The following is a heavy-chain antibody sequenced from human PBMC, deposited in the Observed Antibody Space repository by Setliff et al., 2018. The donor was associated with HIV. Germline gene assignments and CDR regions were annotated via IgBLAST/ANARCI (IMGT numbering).Heavy chain of an antibody. CDR3: ARSVHSLYGDYATYFDP. CDR2: IIPAFTRA. J-gene: IGHJ5*02. Sequence: VKVSCKASGGTFGRFGISWVRQAPGQGLEWMGGIIPAFTRANYAQKFQARVIITTDKSTSTAFMELTSLTSEDTAVYYCARSVHSLYGDYATYFDPWGQGTQVTVSS. CDR1: GGTFGRFG. V-gene: IGHV1-69*10. D-gene: IGHD4-17*01.